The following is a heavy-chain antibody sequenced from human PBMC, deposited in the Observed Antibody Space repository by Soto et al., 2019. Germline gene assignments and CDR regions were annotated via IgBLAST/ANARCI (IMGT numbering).Heavy chain of an antibody. D-gene: IGHD3-10*01. CDR1: GFTFDDYA. V-gene: IGHV3-9*01. J-gene: IGHJ6*02. CDR2: ISWNSGSI. Sequence: EVQLVESGGGLVQPGRSLRLSCAASGFTFDDYAMHWVRQAPGKGLEWVSGISWNSGSIGYADSVKGRFTISRDNAKNSLYQKMNSLRAENTALYYCAKDQVPRVRGVHAMDVGGQGTTFTVSS. CDR3: AKDQVPRVRGVHAMDV.